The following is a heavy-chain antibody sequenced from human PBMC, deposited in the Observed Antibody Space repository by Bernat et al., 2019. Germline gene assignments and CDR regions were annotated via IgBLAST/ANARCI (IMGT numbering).Heavy chain of an antibody. CDR1: GFTFSDYW. V-gene: IGHV3-74*01. CDR3: VRDPNRRLDY. CDR2: ISTDGSTT. D-gene: IGHD1/OR15-1a*01. Sequence: VQLVESGGGLVKPGGSLRLSCAASGFTFSDYWMDWVRQAPGKGLVWVSRISTDGSTTDYADSVKGRFTMSRDNAKNTLYLQMNSLRAEDTAVYYCVRDPNRRLDYWGQGTQVTVSP. J-gene: IGHJ4*02.